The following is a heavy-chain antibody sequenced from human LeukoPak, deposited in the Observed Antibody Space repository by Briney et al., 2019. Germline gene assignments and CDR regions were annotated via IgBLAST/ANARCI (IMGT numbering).Heavy chain of an antibody. CDR2: IYYSGST. J-gene: IGHJ5*02. CDR1: GGSISSGGYY. D-gene: IGHD3-22*01. V-gene: IGHV4-31*03. Sequence: PSETLSLTCTVSGGSISSGGYYWSWIRQHPGKGLEWIGYIYYSGSTFYNPSLKSRLTISVDTSKRQFSLKLSSATAADTAVYYCARDYYDSSGHKWFDPGGQGTLVTVSS. CDR3: ARDYYDSSGHKWFDP.